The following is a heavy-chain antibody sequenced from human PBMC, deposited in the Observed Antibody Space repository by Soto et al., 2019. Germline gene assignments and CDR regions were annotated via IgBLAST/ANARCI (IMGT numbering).Heavy chain of an antibody. CDR3: ARSGDSSGYYGDDAFDI. CDR1: GGSISSYY. D-gene: IGHD3-22*01. CDR2: IYYSGST. J-gene: IGHJ3*02. V-gene: IGHV4-59*01. Sequence: SETLSLTCTVSGGSISSYYWSWIRQPPGKGLEWIGYIYYSGSTNYNPSLKSRVTISVDTSKNQLSLKLSSVTAADTAVYYCARSGDSSGYYGDDAFDIWGQGTMVTVSS.